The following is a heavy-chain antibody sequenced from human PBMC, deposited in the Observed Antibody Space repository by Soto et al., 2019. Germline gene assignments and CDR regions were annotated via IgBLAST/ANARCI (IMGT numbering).Heavy chain of an antibody. J-gene: IGHJ4*02. V-gene: IGHV3-23*01. CDR2: ISGSGGST. Sequence: GGSLRLSCAASGFTFSSYAMSWVRQAPGKGLEWVSAISGSGGSTYYADSVKGRFTISRDNSKNTLYLQMNSLRAEDTAVYYCAKDSASIAARPEVSDYWGQGTLVTVSS. CDR1: GFTFSSYA. D-gene: IGHD6-6*01. CDR3: AKDSASIAARPEVSDY.